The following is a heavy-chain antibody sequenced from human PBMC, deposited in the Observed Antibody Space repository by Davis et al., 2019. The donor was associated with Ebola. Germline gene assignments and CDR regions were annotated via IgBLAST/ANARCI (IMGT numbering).Heavy chain of an antibody. Sequence: SETLSPTCTVPGGSISSYYWSWIRQPPGKGLEWIGYIYYSGSTNYNPSLKSRVTISVDTSKNQFSLKLSSVTAADTAVYYCARGVLRFLEWLLPDAFDIWGQGTMVTVSS. CDR2: IYYSGST. D-gene: IGHD3-3*01. J-gene: IGHJ3*02. CDR3: ARGVLRFLEWLLPDAFDI. CDR1: GGSISSYY. V-gene: IGHV4-59*12.